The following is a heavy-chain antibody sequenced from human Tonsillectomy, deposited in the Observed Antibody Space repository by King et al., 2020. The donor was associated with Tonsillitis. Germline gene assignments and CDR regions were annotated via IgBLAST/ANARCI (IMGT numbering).Heavy chain of an antibody. CDR1: GGSISSYQ. D-gene: IGHD3-9*01. CDR3: ARVGDHHLVGWFDP. J-gene: IGHJ5*02. Sequence: QLQESGPRLVKPSETLSLTCNVSGGSISSYQWTWIRQPPGKGLEWIGYIYSSGSTNYNTSLRSRVTISVDTSKNQLSLMLSSVTAADTAVYYCARVGDHHLVGWFDPWGQGTLVTVSS. V-gene: IGHV4-59*01. CDR2: IYSSGST.